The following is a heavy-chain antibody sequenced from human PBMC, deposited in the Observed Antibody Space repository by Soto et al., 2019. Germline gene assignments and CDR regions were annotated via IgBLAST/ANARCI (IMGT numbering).Heavy chain of an antibody. CDR1: GYTFTSYY. CDR2: INPSGGST. D-gene: IGHD2-2*01. CDR3: ARDRRGIVVVPAAMDYYYYGMAV. Sequence: ASVKVSCKASGYTFTSYYMHWVRQAPGQGLEWMGIINPSGGSTSYAQKFQGRVTMTRDTSTSTVYMELSSLRSEDTAVYYCARDRRGIVVVPAAMDYYYYGMAVWGQGTTVTVSS. J-gene: IGHJ6*02. V-gene: IGHV1-46*01.